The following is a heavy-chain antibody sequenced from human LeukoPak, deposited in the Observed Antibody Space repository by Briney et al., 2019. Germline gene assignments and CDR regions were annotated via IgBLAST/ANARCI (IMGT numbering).Heavy chain of an antibody. CDR2: ISDSGSYT. D-gene: IGHD3-10*01. V-gene: IGHV3-11*05. Sequence: GGSLRLSCAASGFRFGDYFMSWMRQAPGKGLEWVSYISDSGSYTDYADSVKGRFSISRDNAKNSLYPQMNSLRAEDTAVYYCAREQYGSGIYGPVVWGQGTTVTVSS. J-gene: IGHJ6*02. CDR1: GFRFGDYF. CDR3: AREQYGSGIYGPVV.